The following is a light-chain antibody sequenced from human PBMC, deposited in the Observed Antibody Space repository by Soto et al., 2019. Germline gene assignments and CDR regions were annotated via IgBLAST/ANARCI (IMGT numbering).Light chain of an antibody. J-gene: IGKJ1*01. CDR2: GAS. Sequence: EIVLTQSPGTLSLSPGERATLSCRASQSVRSNYVGWYQQKPGQAPRLVIYGASTRATGLPARFSGSGSGTEFTLTISSLQSEDFAVYYCKQYNNWPGTFGQGTKVDIK. CDR3: KQYNNWPGT. CDR1: QSVRSN. V-gene: IGKV3-15*01.